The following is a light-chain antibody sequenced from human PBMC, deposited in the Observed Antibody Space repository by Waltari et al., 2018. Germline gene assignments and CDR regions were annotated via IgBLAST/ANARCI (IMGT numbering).Light chain of an antibody. V-gene: IGKV3-15*01. Sequence: EIVLTQSPATLSVSPGERAPLSCRASESVSGSLAWYQQRPGQAPRLLIYGASTRATGTPARFSGSGSWTEFTLTISSLQSEDFAVYYCQQYSKWPPLTFGGGTKVEIK. J-gene: IGKJ4*01. CDR1: ESVSGS. CDR2: GAS. CDR3: QQYSKWPPLT.